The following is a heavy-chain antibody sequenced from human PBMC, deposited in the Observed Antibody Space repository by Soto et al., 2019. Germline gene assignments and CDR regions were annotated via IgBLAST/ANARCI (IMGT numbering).Heavy chain of an antibody. CDR1: GFTFSSYA. Sequence: HPGGSLRLSCAASGFTFSSYAMHWVRQAPGKGLEWVAVISYDGSNKYYADSVKGRFTISRDNSKNTLYLQMNSLRAEDTAVYYCARDGRGYSSSSPLPNYYYYGMDVWGQGTTVTVSS. D-gene: IGHD6-13*01. CDR3: ARDGRGYSSSSPLPNYYYYGMDV. J-gene: IGHJ6*02. CDR2: ISYDGSNK. V-gene: IGHV3-30-3*01.